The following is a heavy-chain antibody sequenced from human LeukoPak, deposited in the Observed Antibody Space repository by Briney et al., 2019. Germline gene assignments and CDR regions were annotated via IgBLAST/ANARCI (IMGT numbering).Heavy chain of an antibody. D-gene: IGHD6-25*01. CDR1: GGSINSYY. Sequence: SETLSLTCTVSGGSINSYYWTWIRQTPGKGLEWIACIYYNGITNYKSSLESRLTISVDTSKNQFSLRLRSVTAADTAVYYCARQNPPGSKKGWFDPWGQGTLVTVSS. V-gene: IGHV4-59*08. CDR2: IYYNGIT. CDR3: ARQNPPGSKKGWFDP. J-gene: IGHJ5*02.